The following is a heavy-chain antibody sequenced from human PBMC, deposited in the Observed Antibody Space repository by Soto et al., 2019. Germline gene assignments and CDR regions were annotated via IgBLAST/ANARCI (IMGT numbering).Heavy chain of an antibody. V-gene: IGHV5-51*01. D-gene: IGHD6-6*01. CDR1: GYSFTNYW. Sequence: PGESLKISCKGSGYSFTNYWIAWVRQMSGKGLEWMGIIYPGNSETKYSPSFQGQVTFSADTSINTAYLQWSSLKASDTAMYYCARRIAPARNYYYYYGMDVWGQGTTVTVSS. CDR2: IYPGNSET. J-gene: IGHJ6*02. CDR3: ARRIAPARNYYYYYGMDV.